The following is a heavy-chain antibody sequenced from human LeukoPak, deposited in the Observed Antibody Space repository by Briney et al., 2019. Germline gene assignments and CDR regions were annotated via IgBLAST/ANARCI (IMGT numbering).Heavy chain of an antibody. Sequence: ASVKVSCKSSCYTFTTYGISWVRQAPGQGLEWMWWISAYNGNTNYAQKLQGRVTMTTDTSTSTAYMELRSLRSDDTAVYYCARVWGYYDSSGYSFDYWGQGTLVTVSS. J-gene: IGHJ4*02. CDR3: ARVWGYYDSSGYSFDY. CDR1: CYTFTTYG. CDR2: ISAYNGNT. V-gene: IGHV1-18*01. D-gene: IGHD3-22*01.